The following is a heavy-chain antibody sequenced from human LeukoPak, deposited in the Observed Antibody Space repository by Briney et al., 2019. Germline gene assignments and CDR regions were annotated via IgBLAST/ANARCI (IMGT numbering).Heavy chain of an antibody. Sequence: TGGSLRLSCAASGFTFSSYGMSWVRQAPGKGLEWVSAISGSGGSTYYADSVKGRFTISRDNSKNTLYLQMNSLRAEDTAVYYCAKDLSGITIFGGWGQGTLVTVSS. CDR2: ISGSGGST. CDR1: GFTFSSYG. CDR3: AKDLSGITIFGG. D-gene: IGHD3-3*01. V-gene: IGHV3-23*01. J-gene: IGHJ4*02.